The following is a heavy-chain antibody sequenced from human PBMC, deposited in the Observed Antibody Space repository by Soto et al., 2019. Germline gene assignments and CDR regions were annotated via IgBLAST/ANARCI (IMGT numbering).Heavy chain of an antibody. D-gene: IGHD3-3*02. V-gene: IGHV1-69*14. CDR2: IMPIFRTP. CDR1: GGTFSNSA. Sequence: QVQLEQSGAEVKKPGSSVKVSCKASGGTFSNSAISWVRQAPGQGLEWMGGIMPIFRTPDSAQKFQGRVTITADKSTSTAYMELSGLKSDDTAVYYCARDKDRQQLGGNYYYILDVWGQGTTVTVSS. CDR3: ARDKDRQQLGGNYYYILDV. J-gene: IGHJ6*02.